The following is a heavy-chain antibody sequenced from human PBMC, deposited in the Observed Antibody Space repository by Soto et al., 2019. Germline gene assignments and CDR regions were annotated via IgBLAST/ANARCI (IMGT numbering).Heavy chain of an antibody. J-gene: IGHJ6*02. CDR1: GGSFSGYY. CDR2: INHSGST. V-gene: IGHV4-34*01. CDR3: ARGQVVARYYYYYGMDV. D-gene: IGHD5-12*01. Sequence: QVQLQQWGAGLLKPSETLSLTCAVYGGSFSGYYWSWIRQPPGKGLEWIGEINHSGSTNYNPSLKSRVTISVDTSKNQFALKLSSVTSADTAVYYCARGQVVARYYYYYGMDVWGQGTTVTVSS.